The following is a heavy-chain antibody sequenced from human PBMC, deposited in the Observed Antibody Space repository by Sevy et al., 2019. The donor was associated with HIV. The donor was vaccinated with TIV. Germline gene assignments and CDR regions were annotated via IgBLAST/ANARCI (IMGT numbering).Heavy chain of an antibody. Sequence: SETLSLTCSVSGGSISNYYWSWIRQPPGKGLEWIGYIYYSGSTNYNPSLKSRVTISVDTSNNQFSLKLSSVTAADTAVYYCARESIAAAGDFDYWGQGTLVTVSS. CDR1: GGSISNYY. V-gene: IGHV4-59*01. J-gene: IGHJ4*02. CDR2: IYYSGST. D-gene: IGHD6-13*01. CDR3: ARESIAAAGDFDY.